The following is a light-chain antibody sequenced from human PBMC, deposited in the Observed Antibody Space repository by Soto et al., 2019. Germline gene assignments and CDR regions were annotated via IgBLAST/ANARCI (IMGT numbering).Light chain of an antibody. CDR2: AAS. CDR1: QGILRR. CDR3: HQADNFPLR. J-gene: IGKJ4*01. Sequence: DMQLTQSPSSVCVSVGHRVTITCRARQGILRRLAWYQHKPGNAPNLLIYAASTFQSGPPSRFSGSGSGTDFALTISSLPPEEFATYYYHQADNFPLRFGRGTKVDIK. V-gene: IGKV1-12*01.